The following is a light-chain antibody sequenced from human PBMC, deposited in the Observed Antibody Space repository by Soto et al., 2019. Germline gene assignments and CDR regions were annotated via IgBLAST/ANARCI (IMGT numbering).Light chain of an antibody. CDR1: QGISNY. V-gene: IGKV1-27*01. CDR3: QRYNSAPRT. CDR2: AAS. Sequence: DIQMTQSPSSLSASVGDRVSITCRASQGISNYLAWYQQRPGRVPKLLIYAASTLQSGVPSRFSGSGSGTDFTLTISSLQPEDVATYYCQRYNSAPRTFGPGTKVDIK. J-gene: IGKJ3*01.